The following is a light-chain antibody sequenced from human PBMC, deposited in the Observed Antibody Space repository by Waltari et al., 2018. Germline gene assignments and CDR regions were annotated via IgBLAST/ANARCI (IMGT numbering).Light chain of an antibody. J-gene: IGKJ4*01. CDR2: DAS. V-gene: IGKV3-11*01. Sequence: EIVLTQSPATLSLSPGESATLSCRASQSVSSKLAWYQQKPGQAPRLLIYDASNRATDIAARFSGSGSGTDFTLTISSLEPEDFAVYYCQHRNNWPLTFGGGTKVEIK. CDR1: QSVSSK. CDR3: QHRNNWPLT.